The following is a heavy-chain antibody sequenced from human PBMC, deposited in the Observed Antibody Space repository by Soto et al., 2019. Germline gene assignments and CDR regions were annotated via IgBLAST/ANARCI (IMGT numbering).Heavy chain of an antibody. CDR3: ARAFDDRSGHDGGFRY. V-gene: IGHV4-30-4*01. CDR1: GGSISLGDYY. J-gene: IGHJ4*02. D-gene: IGHD3-22*01. CDR2: IYYSGDT. Sequence: PSEALSLTCTVSGGSISLGDYYLSWIRQPPGKGLEWIGYIYYSGDTYYNPSLKSRLTISLDTSKNQLSLKLNSVTAADTAVYYCARAFDDRSGHDGGFRYWGQGKLVTIFS.